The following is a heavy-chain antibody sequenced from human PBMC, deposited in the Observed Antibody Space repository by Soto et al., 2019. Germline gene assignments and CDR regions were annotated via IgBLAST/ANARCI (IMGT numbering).Heavy chain of an antibody. D-gene: IGHD2-15*01. CDR1: GGSISSYY. CDR2: IYYSGST. Sequence: SETLSLTCTVSGGSISSYYWSWIRQPPGKGLEWIGYIYYSGSTNYNPSLKSRVTISVDTSKNQFSLKLSSVTAADTAVDYCARHRSDFWFDPWGQGTLVTVSS. J-gene: IGHJ5*02. V-gene: IGHV4-59*08. CDR3: ARHRSDFWFDP.